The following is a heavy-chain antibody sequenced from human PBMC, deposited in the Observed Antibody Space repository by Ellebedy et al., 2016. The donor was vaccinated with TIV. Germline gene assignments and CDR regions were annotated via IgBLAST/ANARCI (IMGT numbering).Heavy chain of an antibody. D-gene: IGHD3-10*01. V-gene: IGHV3-48*03. Sequence: GESLKISCVASGFIFSSYYMTWVRQAPGKGLEWISYISGSGGMMDHADSVKGRFTISRDNAKNSLYLQLSSLRAEDTAVYYCARRSRGPSYYFDYWGQGALATVSS. CDR3: ARRSRGPSYYFDY. CDR1: GFIFSSYY. CDR2: ISGSGGMM. J-gene: IGHJ4*02.